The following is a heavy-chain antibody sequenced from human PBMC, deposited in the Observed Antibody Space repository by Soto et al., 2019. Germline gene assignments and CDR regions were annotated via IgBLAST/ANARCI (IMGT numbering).Heavy chain of an antibody. Sequence: QVQLVESGGGVVQPGRSLRLSCAASGFTFSSYGMHWVRQAPGKGLEWVAVIWYDGSNKYYADSVKGRFTISRDNSKNTLYLQMNSLRAEDTAVYCCSSLSLWNINDSWGQGTLVTVSS. CDR3: SSLSLWNINDS. CDR2: IWYDGSNK. J-gene: IGHJ4*02. V-gene: IGHV3-33*01. D-gene: IGHD1-1*01. CDR1: GFTFSSYG.